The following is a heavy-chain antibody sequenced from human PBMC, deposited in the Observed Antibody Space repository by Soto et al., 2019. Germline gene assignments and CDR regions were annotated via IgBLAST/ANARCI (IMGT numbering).Heavy chain of an antibody. J-gene: IGHJ6*02. D-gene: IGHD3-22*01. Sequence: SETLSLTCTVSGGSISSGGYYWSWICQHPGKGLEWIGYIYYSGSTYYNPSLKSRVTISVDTSKNQFSLKLSSVTAADTAVYYCARDSRGYYDSSGRYHYYYYGMDVWGQGTTVTVSS. V-gene: IGHV4-31*03. CDR3: ARDSRGYYDSSGRYHYYYYGMDV. CDR1: GGSISSGGYY. CDR2: IYYSGST.